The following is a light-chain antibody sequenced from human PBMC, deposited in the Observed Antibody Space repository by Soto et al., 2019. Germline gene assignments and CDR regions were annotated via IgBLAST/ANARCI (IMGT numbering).Light chain of an antibody. V-gene: IGLV2-8*01. Sequence: QSALTQPPSVSGSPGQSVTISCSGTIDDVTAYYRVSWYQQTPGTAPKLMIYDVSKRPSGVPDRFSGSKSGNTASLTVSALQAEDEADYYCSSYTDRNNLVFGTGTKVTVL. CDR1: IDDVTAYYR. CDR3: SSYTDRNNLV. CDR2: DVS. J-gene: IGLJ1*01.